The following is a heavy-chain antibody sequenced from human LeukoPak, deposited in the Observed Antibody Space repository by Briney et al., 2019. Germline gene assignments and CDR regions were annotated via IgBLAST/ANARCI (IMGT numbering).Heavy chain of an antibody. CDR2: IYYSGST. CDR3: ARFHDSSGYYQNWFDP. V-gene: IGHV4-59*01. J-gene: IGHJ5*02. CDR1: GGSISSYY. Sequence: SETLSLTCTVSGGSISSYYWSWIRQPPGKGLEWIGYIYYSGSTNYNPSLKSRVTISVDTSKNQFSLKLSSVTAADTAVYYCARFHDSSGYYQNWFDPWGQGTLVTVSS. D-gene: IGHD3-22*01.